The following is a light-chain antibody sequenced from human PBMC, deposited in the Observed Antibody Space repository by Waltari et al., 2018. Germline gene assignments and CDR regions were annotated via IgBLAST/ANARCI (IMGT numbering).Light chain of an antibody. CDR2: WAS. V-gene: IGKV4-1*01. Sequence: DIVMTQSPDSLAVSLCERATINRTSSQSVLYSSNNKNYLVWYQQKPGQPPKLLIYWASTRESGVPDRFSGSGSGTDFTLTISSLQAEDVAVYYCQQYYSTPWTFGQGTKVEIK. CDR1: QSVLYSSNNKNY. J-gene: IGKJ1*01. CDR3: QQYYSTPWT.